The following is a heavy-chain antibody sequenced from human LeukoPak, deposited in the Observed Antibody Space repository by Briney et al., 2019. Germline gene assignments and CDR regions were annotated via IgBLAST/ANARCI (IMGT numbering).Heavy chain of an antibody. Sequence: PGGSLRLSCAASGFTFSGSAIHWVRQASGKGLEWVSAISGSGGSTYYADSVKGRFTISRDNSKNTLYLQMNSLRAEDTAVYYCAKYAISSSGKVAFDYWGQGTLVTVSS. V-gene: IGHV3-23*01. J-gene: IGHJ4*02. CDR2: ISGSGGST. D-gene: IGHD6-13*01. CDR1: GFTFSGSA. CDR3: AKYAISSSGKVAFDY.